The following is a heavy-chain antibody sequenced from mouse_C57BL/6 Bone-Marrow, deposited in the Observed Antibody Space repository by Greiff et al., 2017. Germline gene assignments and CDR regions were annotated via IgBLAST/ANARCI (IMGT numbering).Heavy chain of an antibody. CDR1: GYTFTSYW. J-gene: IGHJ2*01. CDR3: ARLPYYYGSTYFDY. D-gene: IGHD1-1*01. CDR2: IYPRSGNT. V-gene: IGHV1-55*01. Sequence: QVQLQQPGAELVMPGASVKLSCKASGYTFTSYWMHWVKQRPGQGLEWIGEIYPRSGNTYYNEKFKGKATLTAEKSSSTAYMELRSLTSEDSAVYFCARLPYYYGSTYFDYWGQGTTLTVSS.